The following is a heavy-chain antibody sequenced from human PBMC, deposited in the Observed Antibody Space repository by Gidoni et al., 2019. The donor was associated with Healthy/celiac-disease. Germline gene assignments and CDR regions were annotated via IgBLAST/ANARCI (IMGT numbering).Heavy chain of an antibody. Sequence: QVQLVQSGAEVKKPGSSVKVSCKACGGTFIRYTIIWVRQGPGQGLEWMGRIIPIRGIANYEQKFQGRVRITADKSTSTAYMELSSMRSEDTAVYYCESLETSNVVPAAVTVGAFDIWGQGTMVTVSS. V-gene: IGHV1-69*02. D-gene: IGHD2-2*01. CDR2: IIPIRGIA. J-gene: IGHJ3*02. CDR3: ESLETSNVVPAAVTVGAFDI. CDR1: GGTFIRYT.